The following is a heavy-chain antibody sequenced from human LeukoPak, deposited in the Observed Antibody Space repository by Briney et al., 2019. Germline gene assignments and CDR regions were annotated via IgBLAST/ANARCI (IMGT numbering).Heavy chain of an antibody. CDR2: INHSGST. J-gene: IGHJ4*02. Sequence: SETLSLTCAVYGGSFSGYYWSWIRQPPGKGLEWIGEINHSGSTNYNPSLKSRVTISVDTSKNQFSLKLSSVTAADTAVYYCVREREDFWSGFNFDYWGQGTLVTVSS. D-gene: IGHD3-3*01. V-gene: IGHV4-34*01. CDR1: GGSFSGYY. CDR3: VREREDFWSGFNFDY.